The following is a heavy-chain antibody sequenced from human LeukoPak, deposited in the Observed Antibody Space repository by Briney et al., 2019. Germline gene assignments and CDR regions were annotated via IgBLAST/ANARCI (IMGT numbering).Heavy chain of an antibody. CDR2: TSTGGST. CDR3: ARKEYGNSKFDY. V-gene: IGHV4-4*08. D-gene: IGHD1-1*01. CDR1: GGSISSYY. Sequence: SETLSLTCTVSGGSISSYYWSWIRQPPGKGLEWIGRTSTGGSTNYNPSLKSRVTISLDTSKNQISLRLSSVTAADTAVYYCARKEYGNSKFDYWGQGTLVTVSS. J-gene: IGHJ4*02.